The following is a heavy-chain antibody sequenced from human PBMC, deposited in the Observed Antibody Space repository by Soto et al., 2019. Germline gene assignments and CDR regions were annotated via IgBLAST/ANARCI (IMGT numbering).Heavy chain of an antibody. CDR3: ARDRGQLVFEIFDY. J-gene: IGHJ4*02. CDR2: INTNTGNP. D-gene: IGHD6-6*01. V-gene: IGHV7-4-1*01. CDR1: GYTFTSYA. Sequence: EASVKVSCKASGYTFTSYAMNWVRQALGQGLEWMGWINTNTGNPTYAQGFTGRFVFSLDTSVSTAYLQICSLKAEDTAVYYCARDRGQLVFEIFDYWGQGTLVTVSS.